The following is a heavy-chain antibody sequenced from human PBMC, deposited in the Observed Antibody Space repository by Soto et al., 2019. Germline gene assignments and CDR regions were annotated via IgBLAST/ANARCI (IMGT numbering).Heavy chain of an antibody. Sequence: EVRLLESGGGLVQPGGSLRPSCAASGFTYTNYAMTWVRQTPGKGLEWVSTISTSGGNRYYADSVKGRFTISRDNSENTVYLQMNSLRVDDTALYYCAKERAARGIDYWGPGTLVTVSS. CDR2: ISTSGGNR. CDR1: GFTYTNYA. D-gene: IGHD6-6*01. V-gene: IGHV3-23*01. CDR3: AKERAARGIDY. J-gene: IGHJ4*02.